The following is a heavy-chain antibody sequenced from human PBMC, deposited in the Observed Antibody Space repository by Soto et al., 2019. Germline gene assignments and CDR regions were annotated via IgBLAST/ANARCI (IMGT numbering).Heavy chain of an antibody. J-gene: IGHJ4*02. D-gene: IGHD6-13*01. CDR3: ARADLIAAAGDRGPPFDY. V-gene: IGHV4-39*01. CDR2: IYYSGST. Sequence: SETLSLTCTVSGGSISSSSYYWGWIRQPPGKGLEWIGSIYYSGSTYYNPSLKSRVTISVDTSKNQFSLKLSSVTAADTAVYYCARADLIAAAGDRGPPFDYWGQGTLVTVSS. CDR1: GGSISSSSYY.